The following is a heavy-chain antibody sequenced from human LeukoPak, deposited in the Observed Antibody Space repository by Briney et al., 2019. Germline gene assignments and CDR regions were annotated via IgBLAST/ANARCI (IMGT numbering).Heavy chain of an antibody. Sequence: PRGSLRLSCAASGFTVSSNYMSWVRQAPGKGLEWVSVIYSGGSTYYADSVKGRFTISRDNSKSTLYLQMNSLRAEDTAVYYCARAGGAARLYYYYGMDVWGQGTTVTVSS. CDR1: GFTVSSNY. CDR2: IYSGGST. V-gene: IGHV3-53*01. J-gene: IGHJ6*02. CDR3: ARAGGAARLYYYYGMDV. D-gene: IGHD6-6*01.